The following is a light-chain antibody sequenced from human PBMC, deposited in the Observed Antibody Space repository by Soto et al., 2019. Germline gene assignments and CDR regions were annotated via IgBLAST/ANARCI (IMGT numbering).Light chain of an antibody. Sequence: DIPMTQSPSSLPASVVDRVTITCQASQDINNFLNWYQQKPGKAPKLLIYDVSNLEAGVPSRFSGRASGAHFTFTITRLQPEDFATYDCQQYHHVPYTFGPGTKVEIK. J-gene: IGKJ2*01. V-gene: IGKV1-33*01. CDR2: DVS. CDR1: QDINNF. CDR3: QQYHHVPYT.